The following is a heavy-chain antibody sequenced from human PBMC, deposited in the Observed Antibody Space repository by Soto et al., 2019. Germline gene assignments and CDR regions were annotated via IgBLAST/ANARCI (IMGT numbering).Heavy chain of an antibody. CDR1: GYTFTSYD. CDR3: ASLAWERGQLERSYYYYYMDV. CDR2: MNPNSGNT. V-gene: IGHV1-8*01. Sequence: AASVKVSCTASGYTFTSYDINWVRQATGQGLEWMGWMNPNSGNTGYAQKFQGRVTMTRNTSISTAYMELSSLRSEDTAVYYCASLAWERGQLERSYYYYYMDVWGKGTTVTVSS. D-gene: IGHD1-1*01. J-gene: IGHJ6*03.